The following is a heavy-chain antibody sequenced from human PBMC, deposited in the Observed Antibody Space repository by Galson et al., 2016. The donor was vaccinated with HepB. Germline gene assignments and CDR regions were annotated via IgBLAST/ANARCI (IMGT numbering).Heavy chain of an antibody. CDR2: IWYDGSDK. V-gene: IGHV3-33*01. D-gene: IGHD1-26*01. CDR3: ARGGGGNYSIRNFYYYKDV. Sequence: SLRLSCAPSGFTFSYFGMHWVRQAPGKGLEWVAVIWYDGSDKYYADSVKGRFTISRDNSKNTLFLQMNSLRAGDSAVYYCARGGGGNYSIRNFYYYKDVWGKGTTVTVSS. J-gene: IGHJ6*03. CDR1: GFTFSYFG.